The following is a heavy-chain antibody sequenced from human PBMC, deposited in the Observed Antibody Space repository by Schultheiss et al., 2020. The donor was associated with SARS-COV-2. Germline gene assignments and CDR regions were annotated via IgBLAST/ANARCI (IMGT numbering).Heavy chain of an antibody. CDR3: ARDGGPASGMDV. Sequence: SQTLSLTCTVSGASISSYYWSWIRQPAGKGLEWIGRLYTAGSTNYNPSLKSRVTISVDTSKNQFSLKLSSVTAADTAVYYCARDGGPASGMDVWGQGTTVTVSS. V-gene: IGHV4-4*07. J-gene: IGHJ6*02. CDR2: LYTAGST. CDR1: GASISSYY. D-gene: IGHD3-16*01.